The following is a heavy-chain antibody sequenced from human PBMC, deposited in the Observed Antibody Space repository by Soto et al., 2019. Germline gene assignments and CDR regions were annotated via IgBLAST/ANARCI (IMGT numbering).Heavy chain of an antibody. V-gene: IGHV3-7*01. CDR1: GINFNDYW. CDR2: IKEDGSSK. Sequence: LRLSCAASGINFNDYWMTWVRQAPGKGLEWVANIKEDGSSKYYADSVKGRLTISRDNSNNTLYLQMNSLRAEDTAVYYCAKDPTVNRYDSSGYYSGFFDYWGQGTLVTVSS. D-gene: IGHD3-22*01. CDR3: AKDPTVNRYDSSGYYSGFFDY. J-gene: IGHJ4*02.